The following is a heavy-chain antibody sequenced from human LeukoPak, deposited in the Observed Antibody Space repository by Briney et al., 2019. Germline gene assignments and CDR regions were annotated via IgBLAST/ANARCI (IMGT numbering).Heavy chain of an antibody. CDR3: AREDSGNSDDSLDI. D-gene: IGHD4-23*01. V-gene: IGHV4-39*07. Sequence: ASETLSLTCTISGGSIDTYNYYWGWIRQPPGEGLEWIGSIYFDGSTYYNPSLKSRVTISLHTSNNQFSLKLRSVTTADTAVYYCAREDSGNSDDSLDIWGQGTMVTVSS. CDR1: GGSIDTYNYY. CDR2: IYFDGST. J-gene: IGHJ3*02.